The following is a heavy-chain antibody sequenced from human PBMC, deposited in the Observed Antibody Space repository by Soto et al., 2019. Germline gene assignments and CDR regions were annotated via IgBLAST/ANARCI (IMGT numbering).Heavy chain of an antibody. CDR2: IYYSGST. CDR3: ERDSGGNERVWYFDL. Sequence: SETLSLTCTVSGGSISSGGYYWSWIRQHPGKGLEWILYIYYSGSTYYNPPLKIRVTISVDTSKNQFSLKLSSVTAAHTAVYYSERDSGGNERVWYFDLWGRGTLVTVSS. D-gene: IGHD5-12*01. J-gene: IGHJ2*01. V-gene: IGHV4-31*03. CDR1: GGSISSGGYY.